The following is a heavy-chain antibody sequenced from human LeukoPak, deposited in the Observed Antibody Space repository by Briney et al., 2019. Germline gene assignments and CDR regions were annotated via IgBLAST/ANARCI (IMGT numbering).Heavy chain of an antibody. J-gene: IGHJ4*02. CDR3: ARDLSHCSSTSCYDY. V-gene: IGHV4-38-2*02. CDR2: IYHSGST. Sequence: SETLSLTCAVSGYSISSGYYWGWIRQPPGKGLEWIGTIYHSGSTYYNPSLKSRVSISVDTSKNQFSLKLSSVTAADTAVYYCARDLSHCSSTSCYDYWGQGTLVTVSS. CDR1: GYSISSGYY. D-gene: IGHD2-2*01.